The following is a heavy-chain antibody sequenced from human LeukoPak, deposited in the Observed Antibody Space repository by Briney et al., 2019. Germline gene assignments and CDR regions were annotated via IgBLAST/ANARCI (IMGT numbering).Heavy chain of an antibody. CDR1: GFTVSSNY. J-gene: IGHJ3*02. V-gene: IGHV3-53*01. CDR2: IYSGGST. Sequence: GGSLRLSCAASGFTVSSNYMSWVRQAPGKGLEWVSVIYSGGSTYYADSVKGRFTISRDNSKNTLYLQMNSLRAEDTAVYYCAREIQCSSTSCYAYDAFDIWGQGTMVTVSS. CDR3: AREIQCSSTSCYAYDAFDI. D-gene: IGHD2-2*01.